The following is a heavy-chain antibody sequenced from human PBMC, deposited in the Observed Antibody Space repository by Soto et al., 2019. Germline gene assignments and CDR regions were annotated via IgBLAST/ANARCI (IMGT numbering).Heavy chain of an antibody. CDR2: INPNSGGT. Sequence: GASVKVSCKASGYTFTGYYMHWVRQAPGQGLEWMGWINPNSGGTNYAQKLQGRVTMTRDTSISTAYMELSRLRSDDTAVYYCARGYYHSSDPSSLIIVHWGQGTLVTVSS. CDR3: ARGYYHSSDPSSLIIVH. V-gene: IGHV1-2*02. CDR1: GYTFTGYY. D-gene: IGHD3-22*01. J-gene: IGHJ4*01.